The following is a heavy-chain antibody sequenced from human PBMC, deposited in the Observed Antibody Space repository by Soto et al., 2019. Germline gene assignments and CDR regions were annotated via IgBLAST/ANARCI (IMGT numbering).Heavy chain of an antibody. J-gene: IGHJ3*02. D-gene: IGHD1-26*01. CDR3: ARVGATHTLGRAFDI. CDR2: MNPNSGNT. CDR1: GYTFTSYD. V-gene: IGHV1-8*01. Sequence: QVQLVQSGAEVKKPGASVKVSCKASGYTFTSYDINWVRQATGQGLEWMGWMNPNSGNTGYAQKFQGRVTMTRNTSISTSQMVLSSVRSEDTAVYYCARVGATHTLGRAFDIWGQGTMVTVSS.